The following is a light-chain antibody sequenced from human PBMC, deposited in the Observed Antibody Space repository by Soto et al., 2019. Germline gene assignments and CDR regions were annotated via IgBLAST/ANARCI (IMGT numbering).Light chain of an antibody. CDR1: SSDVDDYNY. V-gene: IGLV2-14*01. Sequence: QSALTQPASVSGSPGQSITISCTGTSSDVDDYNYVSWYQQHPGKAPKVMIYEVSNRPSGVSNRFSGSKSANTASLTISGLQAEDEAVYYCSSYITSNIPWVFGGGTKLTVL. CDR2: EVS. CDR3: SSYITSNIPWV. J-gene: IGLJ3*02.